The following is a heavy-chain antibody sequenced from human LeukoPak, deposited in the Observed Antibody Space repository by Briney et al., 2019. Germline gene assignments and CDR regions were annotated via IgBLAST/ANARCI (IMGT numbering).Heavy chain of an antibody. D-gene: IGHD3-3*01. CDR3: ARVFYDFWSGYPLDY. CDR2: IKQDGSEK. V-gene: IGHV3-7*03. J-gene: IGHJ4*02. Sequence: GGSLRLSCAASGFTFSSYWMSWVRQAPGKGLEWVANIKQDGSEKYYVDSVKGRFTISRDNAKNSLYLQMNSLRAEDTAVYYCARVFYDFWSGYPLDYWGQGALVTVSS. CDR1: GFTFSSYW.